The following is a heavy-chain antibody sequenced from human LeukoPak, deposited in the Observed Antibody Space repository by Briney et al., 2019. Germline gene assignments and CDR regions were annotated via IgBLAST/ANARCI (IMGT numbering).Heavy chain of an antibody. Sequence: SETLSLTCAVYGGSFSDYYWSWIRQPPGKGLEWIGEINHSGSTNYNPSLKSRVTISVDTSKNQFSLKLSSVTAAETAVYYCARGGQWLRFVYLDYWGQGTLVTVSS. V-gene: IGHV4-34*01. CDR2: INHSGST. D-gene: IGHD5-12*01. CDR1: GGSFSDYY. J-gene: IGHJ4*02. CDR3: ARGGQWLRFVYLDY.